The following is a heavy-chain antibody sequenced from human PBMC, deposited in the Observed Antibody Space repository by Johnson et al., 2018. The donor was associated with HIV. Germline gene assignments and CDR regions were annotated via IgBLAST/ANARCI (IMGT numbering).Heavy chain of an antibody. CDR3: TTDRHWGTDAFDS. CDR1: GFTFSNAW. D-gene: IGHD3-16*01. J-gene: IGHJ3*02. CDR2: IKSKTDGGTT. V-gene: IGHV3-15*01. Sequence: VQLVESGGGVVQPGGSLRLSCAASGFTFSNAWMSWVRQAPGKGLEWVGRIKSKTDGGTTDYAAPVKGRFTISRDDSKNTLYLQMNSLKTEDTAVYYCTTDRHWGTDAFDSWGQWTMVTVSS.